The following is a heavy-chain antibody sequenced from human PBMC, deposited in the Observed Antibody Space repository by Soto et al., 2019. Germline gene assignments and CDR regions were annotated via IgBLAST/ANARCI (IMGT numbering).Heavy chain of an antibody. CDR1: GGTFSSYA. V-gene: IGHV1-69*01. J-gene: IGHJ5*02. CDR3: ARDASGSPRRGDWFDP. CDR2: IIPIFGTA. D-gene: IGHD1-26*01. Sequence: QVQLVQSGAEVKKPGSSVKVSCKASGGTFSSYAISWVRQAPGQGLEWMGGIIPIFGTANYAQKFQGRVTITADESTSTAYMELSSQRSEDTAVYYCARDASGSPRRGDWFDPWGQGTLVTVSS.